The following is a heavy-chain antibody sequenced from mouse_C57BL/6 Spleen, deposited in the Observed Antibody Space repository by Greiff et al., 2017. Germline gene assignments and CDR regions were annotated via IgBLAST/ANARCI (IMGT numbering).Heavy chain of an antibody. D-gene: IGHD1-1*01. CDR1: GYTFTDHT. CDR3: ASYYGSSFWYFDV. J-gene: IGHJ1*03. Sequence: VQLLQSDAELVKPGASVKISCKVSGYTFTDHTIHWMKQRPEQGLEWIGYIYPRDGSTKYNEKFKGKATLTADKSSSTAYMQLNSLTSEDSAVYFCASYYGSSFWYFDVWGTGTTVTVSS. CDR2: IYPRDGST. V-gene: IGHV1-78*01.